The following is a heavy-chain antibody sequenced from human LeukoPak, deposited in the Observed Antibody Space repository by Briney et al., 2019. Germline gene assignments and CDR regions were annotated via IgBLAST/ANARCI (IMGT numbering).Heavy chain of an antibody. CDR3: ARDFEHDAFYI. D-gene: IGHD3-9*01. CDR1: GFTFSSYA. V-gene: IGHV3-30-3*01. Sequence: PGGSLRLSCAASGFTFSSYAMHWVRQAPGKGLEGVAVISYDGSNKYYADSVKGRFTISRDNSKNTLYLQMNSLRAEDTAVYYCARDFEHDAFYIWGEGTMVTVSS. CDR2: ISYDGSNK. J-gene: IGHJ3*02.